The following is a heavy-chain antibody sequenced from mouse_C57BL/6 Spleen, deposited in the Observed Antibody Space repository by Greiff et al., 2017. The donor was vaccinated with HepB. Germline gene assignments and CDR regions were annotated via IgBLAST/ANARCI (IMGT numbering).Heavy chain of an antibody. CDR3: ARQPSTMPGAMDY. Sequence: EVHLVESGGGLVQPGGSLKLSCAASGFTFSDYYMYWVRQTPEKRLEWVAYISNGGGSTYYPDTVKGRFTISRDNAKNTLYLQMSRLKSEDTAMYYCARQPSTMPGAMDYWGQGTSVTVSS. V-gene: IGHV5-12*01. D-gene: IGHD2-1*01. CDR2: ISNGGGST. J-gene: IGHJ4*01. CDR1: GFTFSDYY.